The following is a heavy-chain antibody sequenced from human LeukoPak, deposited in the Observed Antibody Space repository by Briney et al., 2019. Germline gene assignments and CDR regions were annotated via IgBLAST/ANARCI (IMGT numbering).Heavy chain of an antibody. J-gene: IGHJ6*04. CDR3: VKGPYSSSWYGPLYGMDV. CDR2: IIPIFGTA. CDR1: GGTFSSYA. V-gene: IGHV1-69*06. Sequence: SVKVSCKASGGTFSSYAISRVRQAPGQGLEWMGGIIPIFGTANYAQKFQGRVTITADKSTSTAYMELSSLRSEDTAVYYCVKGPYSSSWYGPLYGMDVWGKGTTVTVSP. D-gene: IGHD6-13*01.